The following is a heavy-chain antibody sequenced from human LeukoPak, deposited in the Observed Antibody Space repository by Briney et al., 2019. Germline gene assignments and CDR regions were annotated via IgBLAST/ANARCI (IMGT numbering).Heavy chain of an antibody. J-gene: IGHJ5*02. D-gene: IGHD3-22*01. Sequence: ASVKVSCKAPGYTFTGYYMHWVRQAPGQGPEWMGWINPNNGGTKLAQKFQGRVTMTTDTSISTAYMELSKLTSDDTAMYYCARDQGNGYYINWFDPWGQGTLVTVSS. CDR3: ARDQGNGYYINWFDP. CDR1: GYTFTGYY. V-gene: IGHV1-2*02. CDR2: INPNNGGT.